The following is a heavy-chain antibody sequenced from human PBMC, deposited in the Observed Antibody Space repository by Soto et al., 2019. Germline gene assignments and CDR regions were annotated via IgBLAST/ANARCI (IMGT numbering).Heavy chain of an antibody. Sequence: SETLSLTCTVSGGSISTGGYYWNWIRQHPGKGLEWIGYFYYSGSTYYNPSLKSRVTISVDTSKNQFSLKLSSVTAADTAVYYCARDHPHSYGVYYFDYWGQGTPVTVSS. J-gene: IGHJ4*02. V-gene: IGHV4-31*03. CDR1: GGSISTGGYY. CDR2: FYYSGST. D-gene: IGHD5-18*01. CDR3: ARDHPHSYGVYYFDY.